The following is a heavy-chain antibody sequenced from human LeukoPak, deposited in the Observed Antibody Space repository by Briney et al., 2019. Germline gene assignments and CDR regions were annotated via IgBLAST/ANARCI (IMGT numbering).Heavy chain of an antibody. CDR3: AEDEALATWNY. CDR1: GFTFNNCA. Sequence: GGSLRLSCAASGFTFNNCAMTWVRQAPGKGLEWVSSITASGGSTYYADSVKGRFTISRDNSKNTVYLQVNSLRAEDTALYYCAEDEALATWNYWGQGTLVTVSS. V-gene: IGHV3-23*01. J-gene: IGHJ4*02. CDR2: ITASGGST. D-gene: IGHD5-24*01.